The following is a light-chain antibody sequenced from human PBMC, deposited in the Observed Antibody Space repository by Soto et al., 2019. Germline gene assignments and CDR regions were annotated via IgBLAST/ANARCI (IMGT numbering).Light chain of an antibody. CDR3: QQYNNWPPYT. CDR1: QSVDTN. CDR2: GAS. V-gene: IGKV3-15*01. Sequence: EIVMTQSPATLSVSPGERATLSCRASQSVDTNLAWYQQIPGQAPRLLIYGASTRATGFSARFSGSGSGTEFTLTISSLQSEDFAVYYCQQYNNWPPYTFGQGTKLEIK. J-gene: IGKJ2*01.